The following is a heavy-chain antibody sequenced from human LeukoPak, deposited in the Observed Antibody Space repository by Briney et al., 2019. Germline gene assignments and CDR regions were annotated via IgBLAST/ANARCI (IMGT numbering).Heavy chain of an antibody. Sequence: SETLSLTCTVSGGSISGYYWSWIRQPPGKGLEWIGYIYYSGSTNYNPSLKSRVTISVDTSKNQFSLKLSSVTAADTAVYYCARDSDFWSGYYYMDVSRKGTTVTVSS. V-gene: IGHV4-59*01. J-gene: IGHJ6*03. CDR1: GGSISGYY. D-gene: IGHD3-3*01. CDR2: IYYSGST. CDR3: ARDSDFWSGYYYMDV.